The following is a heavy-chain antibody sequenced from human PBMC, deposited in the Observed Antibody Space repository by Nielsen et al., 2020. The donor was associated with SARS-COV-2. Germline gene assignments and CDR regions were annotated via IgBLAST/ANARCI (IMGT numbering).Heavy chain of an antibody. D-gene: IGHD6-13*01. V-gene: IGHV3-30*18. CDR3: AKDLRSSSWGRYYYYYGMDV. CDR2: ISYDGSNK. Sequence: WIRQPPGKGLEWVAVISYDGSNKYYADSVKGRFTISRDNSKNTLYPQMNSLRAEDTAVYYCAKDLRSSSWGRYYYYYGMDVWGQGTTVTVSS. J-gene: IGHJ6*02.